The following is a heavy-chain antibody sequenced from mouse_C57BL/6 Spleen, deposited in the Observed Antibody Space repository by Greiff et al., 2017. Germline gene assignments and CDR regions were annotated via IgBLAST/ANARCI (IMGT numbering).Heavy chain of an antibody. Sequence: QVQLQQPGAELVKPGASVKLSCKASGYTFTSYWMHWVKQRPGRGLEWIGRIDPNSGGTKYNEKFKSKATLTVDKPSSTAYMQLSSLTSEDSAVYYCARERIYYDYDGVYYYAMDYWGQGTSVTVSS. CDR2: IDPNSGGT. V-gene: IGHV1-72*01. D-gene: IGHD2-4*01. J-gene: IGHJ4*01. CDR3: ARERIYYDYDGVYYYAMDY. CDR1: GYTFTSYW.